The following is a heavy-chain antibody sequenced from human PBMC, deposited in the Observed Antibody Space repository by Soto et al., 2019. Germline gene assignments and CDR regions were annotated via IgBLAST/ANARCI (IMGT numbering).Heavy chain of an antibody. D-gene: IGHD2-15*01. J-gene: IGHJ4*02. CDR3: AKDRAGVVAATTFDY. CDR2: ISTRGAT. Sequence: GGSLRLSCAASGFTFSTYARTWVRQAPGKGLECVSSISTRGATYYADSVKGRFTISRDNSKNMVYLQMNSLRAEDTALYYCAKDRAGVVAATTFDYWGQGTLVTVYS. CDR1: GFTFSTYA. V-gene: IGHV3-23*01.